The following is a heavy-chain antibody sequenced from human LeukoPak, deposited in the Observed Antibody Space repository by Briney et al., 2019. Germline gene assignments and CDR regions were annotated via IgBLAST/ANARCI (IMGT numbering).Heavy chain of an antibody. Sequence: PGGSLTLSCAPSGLTLSRLWMNWVRQAPRSGLEWVANIDQSGGRNNYVDSVKGRFTISRDNAKNSLFLEMSSLRADDTAAYFCARDVEGGTFDIWGQGTTVTVSS. CDR2: IDQSGGRN. CDR3: ARDVEGGTFDI. V-gene: IGHV3-7*03. J-gene: IGHJ3*02. CDR1: GLTLSRLW. D-gene: IGHD3-16*01.